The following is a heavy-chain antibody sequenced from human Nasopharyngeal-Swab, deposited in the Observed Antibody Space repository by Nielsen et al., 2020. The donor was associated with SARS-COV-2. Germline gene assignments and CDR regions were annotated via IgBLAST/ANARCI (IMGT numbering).Heavy chain of an antibody. CDR1: GGSISSYY. V-gene: IGHV4-4*07. J-gene: IGHJ4*02. D-gene: IGHD2-2*01. CDR3: ASTCSSTSCQNDFDY. CDR2: IYTSGST. Sequence: GSLRLSCTVSGGSISSYYWSWIRQPAGKGLEWIGRIYTSGSTNYNPSLKSRVTMSVDTSKNQFSLKLSSVTATDTAVYYCASTCSSTSCQNDFDYWGQGTLVTVSS.